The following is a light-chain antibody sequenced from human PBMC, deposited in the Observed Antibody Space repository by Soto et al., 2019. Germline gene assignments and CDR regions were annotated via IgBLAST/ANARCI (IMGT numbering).Light chain of an antibody. V-gene: IGKV1-39*01. CDR1: QTINSY. CDR3: QQGYSTFKR. J-gene: IGKJ1*01. CDR2: AAS. Sequence: DVQMTHSPSSLSASVGDIVTITCRASQTINSYLNWYQQKPGQAPKLLIYAASSLKSGVPSRFRGSGSATDFTLTISNLQAEDFATYYCQQGYSTFKRFGQGTKVE.